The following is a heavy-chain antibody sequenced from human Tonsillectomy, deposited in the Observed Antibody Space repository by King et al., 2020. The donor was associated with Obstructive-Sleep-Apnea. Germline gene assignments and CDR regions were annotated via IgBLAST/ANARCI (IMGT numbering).Heavy chain of an antibody. CDR2: ISGSGGST. V-gene: IGHV3-23*04. Sequence: VQLVESGGGLVQPGGSLRLSCAGSGFTFSIYGMNWVRQVPGKGLEVVSGISGSGGSTYYADSVKGRFTISRDYSKNMLYLQMNSLRAEDTAVYYCAQGGSGNYLYYFDYWGRGTLVTVSS. CDR1: GFTFSIYG. D-gene: IGHD1-26*01. CDR3: AQGGSGNYLYYFDY. J-gene: IGHJ4*02.